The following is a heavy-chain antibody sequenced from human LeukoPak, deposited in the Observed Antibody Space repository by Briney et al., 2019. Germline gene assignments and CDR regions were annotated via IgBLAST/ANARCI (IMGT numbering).Heavy chain of an antibody. J-gene: IGHJ4*02. Sequence: SETLSLTCTVSGGSISSGGYYWSWIRQHPGKGLEWIGYIYYSGSTYYNPSLKSRVPISVDTSKNQFSLKLSSVTAADTAVYSCAPAVTPEQIDYWGQGTLVTVSS. V-gene: IGHV4-31*03. D-gene: IGHD4-23*01. CDR3: APAVTPEQIDY. CDR1: GGSISSGGYY. CDR2: IYYSGST.